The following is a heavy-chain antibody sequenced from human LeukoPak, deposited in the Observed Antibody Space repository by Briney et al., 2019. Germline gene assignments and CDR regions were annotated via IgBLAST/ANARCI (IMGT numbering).Heavy chain of an antibody. Sequence: GGSLRLSCAASGFTFSSYSMNWVRQAPGKGLEWVSSITRSSNYIYYADSLKGRITISRDNARRSLFLQMNSLRAEDTAVYYCARRASTERGHSYGLDYWGQGTLVTVSS. D-gene: IGHD5-18*01. CDR1: GFTFSSYS. J-gene: IGHJ4*02. CDR3: ARRASTERGHSYGLDY. CDR2: ITRSSNYI. V-gene: IGHV3-21*01.